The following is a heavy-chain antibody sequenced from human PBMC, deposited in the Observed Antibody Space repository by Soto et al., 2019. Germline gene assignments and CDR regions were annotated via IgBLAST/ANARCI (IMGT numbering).Heavy chain of an antibody. CDR3: ARGPSGWFGYDY. Sequence: GGSLRLSCAASGFTFSSLWMHWVRQAPGKGLVWVSRINSGASNTNYADSVKGRFTISRDNAKNTLYLQMDSLTAEDTAVYYCARGPSGWFGYDYWGQGTLVTVSS. V-gene: IGHV3-74*01. CDR1: GFTFSSLW. D-gene: IGHD6-19*01. J-gene: IGHJ4*02. CDR2: INSGASNT.